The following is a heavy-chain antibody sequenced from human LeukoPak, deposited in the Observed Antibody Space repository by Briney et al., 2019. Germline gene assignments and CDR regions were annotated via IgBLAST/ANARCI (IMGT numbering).Heavy chain of an antibody. Sequence: SETLSLTCTVSRGSMSHYYWCWSRQPPGEGLELIGYIDYSGSTNYNHSLKSRLTISLDTSKNPFSLKLTSVTPADKAVYYCARGALGYCSGGNCYGNWFDPWGQGTLVTVSS. D-gene: IGHD2-15*01. CDR1: RGSMSHYY. J-gene: IGHJ5*02. CDR3: ARGALGYCSGGNCYGNWFDP. V-gene: IGHV4-59*01. CDR2: IDYSGST.